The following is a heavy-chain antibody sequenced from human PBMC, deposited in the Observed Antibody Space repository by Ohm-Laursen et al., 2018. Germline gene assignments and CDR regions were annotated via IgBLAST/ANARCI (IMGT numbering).Heavy chain of an antibody. Sequence: SETLSLTCAVYGGSFSGYYWTWMRQPPGKGLEWIGEINHSGSTNYNPSLKSRVTISVDTSKNQISLKLGSVTVADTAVFYCARRGSGGRSFDYWGQGSLVTVSS. V-gene: IGHV4-34*01. CDR3: ARRGSGGRSFDY. CDR1: GGSFSGYY. CDR2: INHSGST. D-gene: IGHD2-15*01. J-gene: IGHJ4*02.